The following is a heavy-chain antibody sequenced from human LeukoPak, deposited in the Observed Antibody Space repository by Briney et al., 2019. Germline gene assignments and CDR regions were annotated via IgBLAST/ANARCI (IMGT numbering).Heavy chain of an antibody. CDR3: ARFYDYVWGSYRYMDY. Sequence: ASVKVSCKASGYTFTSYGISWVRQAPGQGLEWMGWISGSNGNTNYAQKLQGRVTMTTDTSTSTAYMELRSLRSDDTAVYYCARFYDYVWGSYRYMDYWGQGTLVTVSS. CDR2: ISGSNGNT. D-gene: IGHD3-16*02. V-gene: IGHV1-18*01. J-gene: IGHJ4*02. CDR1: GYTFTSYG.